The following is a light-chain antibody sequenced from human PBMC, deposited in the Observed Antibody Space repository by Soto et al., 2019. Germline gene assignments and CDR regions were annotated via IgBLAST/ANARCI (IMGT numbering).Light chain of an antibody. J-gene: IGKJ2*01. CDR3: QQYNSYPYT. CDR1: QSISTF. V-gene: IGKV1-5*03. Sequence: DILMTQSPSALSASVGDRVTITCRASQSISTFLAWHQQKPGKAPNLLIYYASNLQSGVPSRFGGSGSGTEFSLTISTLQPDDFATYYCQQYNSYPYTFGQGTKLEIK. CDR2: YAS.